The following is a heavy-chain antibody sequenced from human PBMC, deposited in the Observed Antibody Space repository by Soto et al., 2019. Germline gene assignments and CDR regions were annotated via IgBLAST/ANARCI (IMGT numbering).Heavy chain of an antibody. CDR2: IYYSGST. D-gene: IGHD5-12*01. CDR3: ARQWGPLEVPAAIYSGYEGDSCFDY. Sequence: SETLSLTCTVSGGSISSSSYYWGWIRQPPGKGLEWIGSIYYSGSTYYNPSLKSRVTISVDTSKNQFSLKLSSVTAADTAVYYCARQWGPLEVPAAIYSGYEGDSCFDYWGQGTLVTVSS. J-gene: IGHJ4*02. CDR1: GGSISSSSYY. V-gene: IGHV4-39*01.